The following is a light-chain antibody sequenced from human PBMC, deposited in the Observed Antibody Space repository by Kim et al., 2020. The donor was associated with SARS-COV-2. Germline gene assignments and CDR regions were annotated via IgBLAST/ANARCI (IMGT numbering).Light chain of an antibody. J-gene: IGLJ1*01. CDR2: DVN. CDR3: SSYTSTNTFV. V-gene: IGLV2-14*04. CDR1: SSDVGGYNY. Sequence: GQSIPFPWTGTSSDVGGYNYVSWYQQHPGKAPKLMIYDVNERPSGVSNRFSGSKSGNTASLTISGLQAKDEADYYCSSYTSTNTFVFGTGTKVTVL.